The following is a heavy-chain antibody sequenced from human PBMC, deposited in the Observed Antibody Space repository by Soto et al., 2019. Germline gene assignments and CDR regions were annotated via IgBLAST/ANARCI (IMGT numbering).Heavy chain of an antibody. J-gene: IGHJ4*02. Sequence: SETLSLTCTVSGGSIGSYYWGWIRQPPGKGLEWIGYIFDTGSTNYNPSLESRVTISVDTSKNQFPLKLTSVTAADTAVYYCARGPNRFYFDYWGQGTLVTVSS. D-gene: IGHD3-3*01. CDR2: IFDTGST. CDR3: ARGPNRFYFDY. CDR1: GGSIGSYY. V-gene: IGHV4-59*12.